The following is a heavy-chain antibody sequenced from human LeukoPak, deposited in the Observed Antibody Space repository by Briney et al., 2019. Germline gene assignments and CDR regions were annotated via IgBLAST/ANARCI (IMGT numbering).Heavy chain of an antibody. CDR1: GFTFNSYS. J-gene: IGHJ4*02. Sequence: PGGSLRLSCAASGFTFNSYSMNWVRQGPGKGLECVSCISATSRYIYYADSLKGRFTISRDNAKNSLYLQMNSLRAEDTAVYYCAREGNWNAYDYWGQGTLVTVSS. V-gene: IGHV3-21*01. CDR2: ISATSRYI. CDR3: AREGNWNAYDY. D-gene: IGHD1-1*01.